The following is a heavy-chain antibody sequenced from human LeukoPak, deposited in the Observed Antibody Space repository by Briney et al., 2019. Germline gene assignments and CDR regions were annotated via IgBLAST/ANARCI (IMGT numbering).Heavy chain of an antibody. J-gene: IGHJ4*02. Sequence: SETLSLTCTVPDGSISNSFWNWVRQPPGKGLEWIAYIHTSGSTNYDPAFKSRVTLSVDTSKSQFSLRLNSVTASDTAVYYCANSYDGKIVPFDNWGQGTLVTVSS. CDR3: ANSYDGKIVPFDN. CDR2: IHTSGST. V-gene: IGHV4-4*09. D-gene: IGHD4-23*01. CDR1: DGSISNSF.